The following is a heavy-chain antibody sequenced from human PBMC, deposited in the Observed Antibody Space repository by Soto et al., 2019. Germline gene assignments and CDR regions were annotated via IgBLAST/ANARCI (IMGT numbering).Heavy chain of an antibody. Sequence: ASVKVSCKASGYTFTSYDINWVRQATGQGLEWMGWMNPNSGNTGYAQKFQGRVTMTRNTSISTAYMELSSLRSEDTAVYYCARERYCSSTSCPAYYYYMDVWGKGTTVTVSS. J-gene: IGHJ6*03. CDR3: ARERYCSSTSCPAYYYYMDV. V-gene: IGHV1-8*01. CDR2: MNPNSGNT. CDR1: GYTFTSYD. D-gene: IGHD2-2*01.